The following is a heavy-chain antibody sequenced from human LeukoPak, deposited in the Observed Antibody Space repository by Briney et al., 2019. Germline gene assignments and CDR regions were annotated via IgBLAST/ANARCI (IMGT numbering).Heavy chain of an antibody. CDR2: IYTSGST. CDR3: ARDSGWYYFDY. CDR1: GGSVSSGSYY. Sequence: PSQTLSLTCTVSGGSVSSGSYYWSWIRQPAGKGLEWIGRIYTSGSTNYNPSLKSRVTISVDTSKNQFSLKLSSVTAADTAVYYCARDSGWYYFDYWGQGTLVTVSS. D-gene: IGHD6-19*01. J-gene: IGHJ4*02. V-gene: IGHV4-61*02.